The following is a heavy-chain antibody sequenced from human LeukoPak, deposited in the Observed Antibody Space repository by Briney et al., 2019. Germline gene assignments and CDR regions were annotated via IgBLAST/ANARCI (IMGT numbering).Heavy chain of an antibody. J-gene: IGHJ4*02. Sequence: SETLSLTCTVSGGSFSSYCWSCIRQPAGKGLEWIGRICTSGSTNYNPSLKSRVTMSVDTSKNQFSLKLSSVTAADTAVYYCAEGGQWLRVWGQGTLVTVSS. V-gene: IGHV4-4*07. D-gene: IGHD6-19*01. CDR3: AEGGQWLRV. CDR1: GGSFSSYC. CDR2: ICTSGST.